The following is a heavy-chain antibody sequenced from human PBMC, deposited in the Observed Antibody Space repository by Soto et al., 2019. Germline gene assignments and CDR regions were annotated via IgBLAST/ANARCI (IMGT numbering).Heavy chain of an antibody. CDR3: ARRYSSSWYFDD. D-gene: IGHD6-13*01. Sequence: PSGTLSLTCTVSGGSISSYYWSWFRQPPGKGLEWIGYIYYSGSTDYNPSLKSRVTISVDTSKNQFSLKLNSVTAADTAVYYCARRYSSSWYFDDWAQGTLVTVSS. CDR2: IYYSGST. CDR1: GGSISSYY. V-gene: IGHV4-59*01. J-gene: IGHJ4*02.